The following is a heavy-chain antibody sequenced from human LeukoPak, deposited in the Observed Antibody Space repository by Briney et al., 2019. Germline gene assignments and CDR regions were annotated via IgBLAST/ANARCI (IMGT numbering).Heavy chain of an antibody. J-gene: IGHJ4*02. CDR1: GFTFSVSA. D-gene: IGHD7-27*01. V-gene: IGHV3-48*04. Sequence: RGSLRLSSAPPGFTFSVSAMSWVRQTLGKGLEWLSYISSSSTSIYYTDSVKGRFTISRDNTKNSLYLQMNSLRPEDTALYYCARELGHFDSWGQGTLVTVSS. CDR3: ARELGHFDS. CDR2: ISSSSTSI.